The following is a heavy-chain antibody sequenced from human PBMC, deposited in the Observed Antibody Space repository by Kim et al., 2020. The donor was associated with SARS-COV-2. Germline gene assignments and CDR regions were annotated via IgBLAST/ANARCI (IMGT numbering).Heavy chain of an antibody. CDR3: ARDDLRSESGHNYYYYYGMDV. J-gene: IGHJ6*02. V-gene: IGHV7-4-1*02. CDR2: INTNTGNP. Sequence: SVKVSCKASGYTFTSYAMNWVRQAPGQGLEWMGWINTNTGNPTYAQGFTGRFVFSLDTSVSTAYLQISSLKAEDTAVYYCARDDLRSESGHNYYYYYGMDVWGQWTTVTVSS. CDR1: GYTFTSYA. D-gene: IGHD5-18*01.